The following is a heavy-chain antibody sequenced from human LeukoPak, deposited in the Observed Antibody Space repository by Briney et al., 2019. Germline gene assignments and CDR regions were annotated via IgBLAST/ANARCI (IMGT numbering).Heavy chain of an antibody. D-gene: IGHD5-12*01. J-gene: IGHJ6*02. Sequence: PGRSLRLSCAASGVTFSSYAMHCVRQAPGKGLEWVAVISYDGSNKYYADSVKGRFTISRDNSKNTLYLQMNSLRAEDTAVYYCARDPHSGYDFFRYYYYGMDVWGRGTTVTVSS. CDR2: ISYDGSNK. CDR1: GVTFSSYA. V-gene: IGHV3-30-3*01. CDR3: ARDPHSGYDFFRYYYYGMDV.